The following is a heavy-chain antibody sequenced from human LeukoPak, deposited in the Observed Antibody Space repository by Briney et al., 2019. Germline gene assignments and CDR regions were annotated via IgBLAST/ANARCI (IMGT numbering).Heavy chain of an antibody. J-gene: IGHJ5*02. D-gene: IGHD3-10*01. CDR3: ARENAYGSGSYYNGDSWFDP. CDR1: GGSISSYY. Sequence: PSETLSLTCTVSGGSISSYYWSWIRQPAGKGLEWIGRIYTSGSTNYNPSLKSRVTMSVDTSKNQFSLELSSVTAADTAVYYCARENAYGSGSYYNGDSWFDPWGQGTLVTASS. V-gene: IGHV4-4*07. CDR2: IYTSGST.